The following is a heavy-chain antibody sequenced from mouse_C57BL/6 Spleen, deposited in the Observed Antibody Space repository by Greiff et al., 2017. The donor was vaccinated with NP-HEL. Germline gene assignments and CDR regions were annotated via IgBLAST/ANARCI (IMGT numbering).Heavy chain of an antibody. CDR1: GYTFTSYW. CDR2: IHPNSGST. D-gene: IGHD1-1*01. J-gene: IGHJ3*01. Sequence: QVQLQQSGAELVKPGASVKLSCKASGYTFTSYWMHWVRQRPGQGLEWIGMIHPNSGSTNYNEKFKSKATLTVDKSSSTAYMQLSSLTSEDSAGYYWARLDYGSSYVAYWGQGTLVTVSA. CDR3: ARLDYGSSYVAY. V-gene: IGHV1-64*01.